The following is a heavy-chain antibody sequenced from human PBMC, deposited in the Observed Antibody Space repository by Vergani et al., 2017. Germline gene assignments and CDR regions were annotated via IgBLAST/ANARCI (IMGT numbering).Heavy chain of an antibody. Sequence: QVQLQESGPGLVKPSETLSLTCTVSGGSISSYYWSWIRQPAGKGLEWIGRIYTGGSTNYNPSLKSRVTMSVDTSKNQFSLKLSSVTAADTAVYYCARDHCSSTSCFLDYWGQGTLVTVSS. CDR3: ARDHCSSTSCFLDY. V-gene: IGHV4-4*07. D-gene: IGHD2-2*01. CDR1: GGSISSYY. CDR2: IYTGGST. J-gene: IGHJ4*02.